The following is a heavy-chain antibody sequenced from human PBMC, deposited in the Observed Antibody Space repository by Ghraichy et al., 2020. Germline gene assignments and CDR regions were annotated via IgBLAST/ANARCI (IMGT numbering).Heavy chain of an antibody. CDR2: ITTKSGNT. V-gene: IGHV1-18*01. CDR1: GYTFINHG. J-gene: IGHJ5*02. CDR3: ARGINWFDP. Sequence: ASVKVSCKASGYTFINHGITWVRQAPVQGLEWMGWITTKSGNTQYGWKFQGRVTMTTDTSTSTAYMELRSLRFDDTAVYYCARGINWFDPWGQGTLVTVSS.